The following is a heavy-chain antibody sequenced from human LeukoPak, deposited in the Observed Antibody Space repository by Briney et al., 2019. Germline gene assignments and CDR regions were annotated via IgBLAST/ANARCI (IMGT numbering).Heavy chain of an antibody. CDR2: IKQDGSEQ. V-gene: IGHV3-7*05. CDR3: AREGGYGGVFDY. D-gene: IGHD5-12*01. J-gene: IGHJ4*02. Sequence: GESLRLSCAASRFTFSSYWMTWVRQAPGKGLEWVANIKQDGSEQYYVGSVKGRFTISRDNTKNSLFLQMNSLRAEDTAVYYCAREGGYGGVFDYWGQGTLVTVSS. CDR1: RFTFSSYW.